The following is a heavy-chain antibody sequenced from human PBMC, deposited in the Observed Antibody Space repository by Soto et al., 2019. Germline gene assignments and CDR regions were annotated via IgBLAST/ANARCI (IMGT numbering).Heavy chain of an antibody. CDR3: ARVVSSPEDDLFDP. CDR2: IYYSGST. V-gene: IGHV4-59*01. J-gene: IGHJ5*02. D-gene: IGHD6-13*01. CDR1: GGSISSYY. Sequence: QVQLQESAPGLVKPSETLSLTCTVSGGSISSYYWSWIRQPPGKGLEWIGYIYYSGSTNYNPSLKSRVTISVDTSKNQFSLTLSSVTAADTAVYYCARVVSSPEDDLFDPWGQGTLVTVSS.